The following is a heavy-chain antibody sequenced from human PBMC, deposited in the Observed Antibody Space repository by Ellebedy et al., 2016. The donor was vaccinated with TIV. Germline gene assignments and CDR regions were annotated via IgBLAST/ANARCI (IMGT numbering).Heavy chain of an antibody. CDR3: ARDKLETSTGYYYNWLDP. V-gene: IGHV1-2*02. D-gene: IGHD3-22*01. Sequence: ASVKVSCKASGYTFIGYYIYWLRQVSGQGLDWMGWIDPNSGGINLERKFQGRVTMTRDTSISTAYIELSTLTADDTAVYFCARDKLETSTGYYYNWLDPWGQGTLVTVSS. J-gene: IGHJ5*02. CDR1: GYTFIGYY. CDR2: IDPNSGGI.